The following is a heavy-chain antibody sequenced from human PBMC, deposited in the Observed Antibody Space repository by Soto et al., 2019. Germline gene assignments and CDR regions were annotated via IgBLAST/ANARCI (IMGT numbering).Heavy chain of an antibody. J-gene: IGHJ4*02. Sequence: ASVKVSCKASGYTFTSYGIRWVRPAPGQGLEWMGWISAYNGNTNYAQKLQGRVTMTTDTSPSTAYMDLGSLRSDDTAVYYCGRDRDYGDSYYFDYWGQGTLVTVSS. CDR3: GRDRDYGDSYYFDY. CDR1: GYTFTSYG. D-gene: IGHD4-17*01. V-gene: IGHV1-18*01. CDR2: ISAYNGNT.